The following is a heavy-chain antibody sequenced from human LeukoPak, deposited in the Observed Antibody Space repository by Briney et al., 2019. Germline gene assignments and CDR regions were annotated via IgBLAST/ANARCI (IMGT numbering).Heavy chain of an antibody. D-gene: IGHD1-1*01. V-gene: IGHV3-30-3*01. J-gene: IGHJ4*02. Sequence: GGSLRLSCAASGFAFSSYAMHWVRQAPGKGLEWVAVISYDGSNKYYADSVKGRFTISRDNSKNTLYLQMNSLRAEDTAVYYCAREYDPGTFDYWGQGTLVTVSS. CDR2: ISYDGSNK. CDR3: AREYDPGTFDY. CDR1: GFAFSSYA.